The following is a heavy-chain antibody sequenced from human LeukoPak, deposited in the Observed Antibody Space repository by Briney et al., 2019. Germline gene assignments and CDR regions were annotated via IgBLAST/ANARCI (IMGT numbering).Heavy chain of an antibody. CDR1: GFIFSSYS. CDR3: AKAASSSWPSYYYGMDV. Sequence: GGSLRLSCAASGFIFSSYSMSWVRQAPGKGLEWVSVITGSGGNTYYAGSVKGRFTISKDNSKNTVYLQMSSLRVDDTAVYYCAKAASSSWPSYYYGMDVWGQGITVTVSS. J-gene: IGHJ6*02. V-gene: IGHV3-23*01. CDR2: ITGSGGNT. D-gene: IGHD6-13*01.